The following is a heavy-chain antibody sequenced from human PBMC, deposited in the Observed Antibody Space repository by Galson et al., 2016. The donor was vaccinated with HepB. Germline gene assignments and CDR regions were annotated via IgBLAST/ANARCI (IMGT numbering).Heavy chain of an antibody. D-gene: IGHD3-3*01. Sequence: QPGAEVKQAGESLKISCKASGYNFPYYWIGWVRQKPGKGLEWMGLIYHGDSEISYSPSFQAQVTRSVDKSISTAFLQWSSLKASDTAMYYCARQYNFWSGYSESYFGMDVWGQGTTVTVSS. CDR3: ARQYNFWSGYSESYFGMDV. V-gene: IGHV5-51*01. CDR2: IYHGDSEI. CDR1: GYNFPYYW. J-gene: IGHJ6*02.